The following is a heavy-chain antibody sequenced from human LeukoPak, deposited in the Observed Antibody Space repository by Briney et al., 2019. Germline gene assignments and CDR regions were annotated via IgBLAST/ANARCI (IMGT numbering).Heavy chain of an antibody. J-gene: IGHJ3*02. Sequence: GGSLRLSCASSGFTFNNYAMSWVRQAPGKGLEWVAFISSDGSDKYYADSMKGRFTISRDNSKNTLYLQMTSLRGEDTAMYYCAREGTARDAFDIWGQGTMVTASS. CDR3: AREGTARDAFDI. V-gene: IGHV3-30-3*01. D-gene: IGHD2-21*02. CDR2: ISSDGSDK. CDR1: GFTFNNYA.